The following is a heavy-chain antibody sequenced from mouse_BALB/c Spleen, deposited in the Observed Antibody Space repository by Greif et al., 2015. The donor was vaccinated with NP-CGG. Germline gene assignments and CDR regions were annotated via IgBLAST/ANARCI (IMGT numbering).Heavy chain of an antibody. CDR2: IDPANGNT. D-gene: IGHD2-4*01. CDR3: AGLITTNAMDY. Sequence: EVQLQQSGAELVKPGASVKLSCTASGFNIKDTYMHWVKQRPEQGLEWIGRIDPANGNTKYDPKFQGKATITADTSSNTAYLQLSSLTSEDTAVYYCAGLITTNAMDYWGQGTSVTVSS. V-gene: IGHV14-3*02. J-gene: IGHJ4*01. CDR1: GFNIKDTY.